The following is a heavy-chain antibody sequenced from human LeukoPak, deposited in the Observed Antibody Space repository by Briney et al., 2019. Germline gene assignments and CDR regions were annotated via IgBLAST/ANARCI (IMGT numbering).Heavy chain of an antibody. CDR1: GGSFSGYY. Sequence: PSETLSITCAVYGGSFSGYYLSWIRQPPGKGLEWIGEINHSGSTNYNPSLKSRVTISVDTSKNQFSLKLSSVTAADTAVYYCARTTVTTVGDWFDTWGQGTLVTVSS. D-gene: IGHD4-17*01. J-gene: IGHJ5*02. CDR2: INHSGST. V-gene: IGHV4-34*01. CDR3: ARTTVTTVGDWFDT.